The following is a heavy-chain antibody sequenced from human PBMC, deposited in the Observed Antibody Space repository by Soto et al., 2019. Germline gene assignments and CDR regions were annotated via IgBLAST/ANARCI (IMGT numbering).Heavy chain of an antibody. CDR2: IYYSGST. Sequence: QLQLQESGPGLVKPSETLSLTCTVSCGSISSSSYYWGWIRQPPGKGLEWIGSIYYSGSTYYNPSLKRGVSIPGGTSKNHCSLKLSSGTAACTAVYCCAIHFLKWAYFDYWGKGTLVTVSS. D-gene: IGHD2-8*01. J-gene: IGHJ4*02. CDR3: AIHFLKWAYFDY. CDR1: CGSISSSSYY. V-gene: IGHV4-39*01.